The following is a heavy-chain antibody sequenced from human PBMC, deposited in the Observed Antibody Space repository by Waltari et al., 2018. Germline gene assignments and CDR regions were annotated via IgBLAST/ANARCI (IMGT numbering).Heavy chain of an antibody. CDR1: GLPFSNDW. CDR3: VLYSSELLGDC. V-gene: IGHV3-74*01. Sequence: EVQLVDSGAGLVQPGGSLRLSCAAPGLPFSNDWTPWVRQAPGKGLVSVSHIGTNGRITNYADSVKGRFTISRDNAKNTLFLQMNSLRGEDTAVYYCVLYSSELLGDCWGQGTLVTVS. CDR2: IGTNGRIT. J-gene: IGHJ4*02. D-gene: IGHD6-25*01.